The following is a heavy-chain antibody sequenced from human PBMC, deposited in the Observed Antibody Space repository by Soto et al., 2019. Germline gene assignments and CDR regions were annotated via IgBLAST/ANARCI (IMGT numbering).Heavy chain of an antibody. V-gene: IGHV3-7*05. CDR1: GFTISSYW. J-gene: IGHJ4*02. D-gene: IGHD2-21*01. CDR3: GGSISDYFDY. Sequence: ESGGDLVQPGGSLRLSCEASGFTISSYWMSWVRQAPGKGLEWVATIKKDASEKYYVDSVKGRFTISRDNTKNSLYLQMTSLRAEDTPVYYCGGSISDYFDYWGQGTLVTVSS. CDR2: IKKDASEK.